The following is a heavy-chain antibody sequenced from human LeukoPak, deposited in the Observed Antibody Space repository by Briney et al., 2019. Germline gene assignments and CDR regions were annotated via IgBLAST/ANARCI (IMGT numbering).Heavy chain of an antibody. V-gene: IGHV3-30*18. CDR3: AKDREGGNSRPRLEYFQH. J-gene: IGHJ1*01. CDR1: GFTFSSYS. D-gene: IGHD4-23*01. Sequence: GGSLRLSCAASGFTFSSYSMNWVRQAPGKGLEWVAVISYDGSNKYYADSVKGRFTISRDNSKNTLYLQMNSLRAEDTAVYYCAKDREGGNSRPRLEYFQHWGQGTLVTVSS. CDR2: ISYDGSNK.